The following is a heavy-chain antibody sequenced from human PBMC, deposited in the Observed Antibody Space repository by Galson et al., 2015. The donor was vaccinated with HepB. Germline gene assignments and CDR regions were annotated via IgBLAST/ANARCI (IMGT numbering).Heavy chain of an antibody. J-gene: IGHJ5*02. Sequence: SVKVSCKASRYTFTAYYIHWVRQAPGQGLEWMGRINPQSGVTTYAQKFQDRVTMTRDTSISTAYMELSSLRFDDTAIYYCARGGAAAGSRFNWFDPWGQGSLVTASS. CDR2: INPQSGVT. CDR3: ARGGAAAGSRFNWFDP. CDR1: RYTFTAYY. V-gene: IGHV1-2*06. D-gene: IGHD6-13*01.